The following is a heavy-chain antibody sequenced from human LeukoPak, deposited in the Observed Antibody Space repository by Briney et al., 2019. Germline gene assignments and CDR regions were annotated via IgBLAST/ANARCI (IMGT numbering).Heavy chain of an antibody. CDR1: GGSISSSNW. J-gene: IGHJ4*02. V-gene: IGHV4-4*02. D-gene: IGHD6-19*01. CDR3: ARDRGWGPPIPRYFDY. Sequence: SGTLSLTCAVSGGSISSSNWWSWVRQPPGKGLEWIGEIYHSGSTNYNPSLKSRVTISVDKSKNQFSLKLSSVTAADTAVYYCARDRGWGPPIPRYFDYWGQGTLVTVSS. CDR2: IYHSGST.